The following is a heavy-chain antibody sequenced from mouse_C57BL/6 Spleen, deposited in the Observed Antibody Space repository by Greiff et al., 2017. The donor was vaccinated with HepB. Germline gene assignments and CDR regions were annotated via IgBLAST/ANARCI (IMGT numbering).Heavy chain of an antibody. CDR2: IYPRSGNT. CDR3: ARREDLVIWDTTAAWYFDV. CDR1: GYTFTSYG. D-gene: IGHD1-2*01. V-gene: IGHV1-81*01. J-gene: IGHJ1*03. Sequence: VKLQESGAELARPGASVKLSCKASGYTFTSYGISWVKQRTGQGLEWIGEIYPRSGNTYYNEKFKGKATLTADKSSSTAYMELRSLTSEDSAVYFCARREDLVIWDTTAAWYFDVWGTGTTVTVSS.